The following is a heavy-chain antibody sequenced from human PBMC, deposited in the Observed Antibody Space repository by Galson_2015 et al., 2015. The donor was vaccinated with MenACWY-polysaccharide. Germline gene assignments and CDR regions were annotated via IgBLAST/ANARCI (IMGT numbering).Heavy chain of an antibody. CDR2: IYDSGTT. J-gene: IGHJ5*02. CDR3: ARDSHYYGSGSFGWFDP. D-gene: IGHD3-10*01. V-gene: IGHV4-4*01. Sequence: SLRLSCAASGFPFSTYWMSWVRQAPGKGLEWIGSIYDSGTTYYNPSLKGRVTISIDTSKNQFSLNVTSVTAADTAVYFCARDSHYYGSGSFGWFDPWGQGILVPVSS. CDR1: GFPFSTYW.